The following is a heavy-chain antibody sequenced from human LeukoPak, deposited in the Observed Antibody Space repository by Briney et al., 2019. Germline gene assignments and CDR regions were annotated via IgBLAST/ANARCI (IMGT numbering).Heavy chain of an antibody. D-gene: IGHD4-11*01. CDR2: IYPSGTT. Sequence: SETLSLTCTVSGGSINSGTYYWSWIRQPAGKGLEWIGRIYPSGTTNYNPSLKSRVTISVDTSKNQFSLKLSSVTAADTAVYYCASMTRWAFDIWGQGTMVTVSS. V-gene: IGHV4-61*02. CDR1: GGSINSGTYY. CDR3: ASMTRWAFDI. J-gene: IGHJ3*02.